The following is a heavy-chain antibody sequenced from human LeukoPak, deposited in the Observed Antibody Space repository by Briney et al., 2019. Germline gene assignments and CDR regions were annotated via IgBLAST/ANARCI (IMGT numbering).Heavy chain of an antibody. Sequence: GGSLRLSCAASGFTISNYDMNWVRQAPGKGLEWVSYISTSGRTTYYADSVKGRFTISRDNAKNSLYLQMNSLRAEDTAVYYCARPDEQQLVRDAFDIWGQGTMVTVSS. J-gene: IGHJ3*02. D-gene: IGHD6-13*01. V-gene: IGHV3-48*03. CDR1: GFTISNYD. CDR3: ARPDEQQLVRDAFDI. CDR2: ISTSGRTT.